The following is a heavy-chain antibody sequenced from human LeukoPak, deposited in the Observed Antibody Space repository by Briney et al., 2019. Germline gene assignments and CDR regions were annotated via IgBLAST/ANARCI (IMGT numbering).Heavy chain of an antibody. Sequence: TSETLSLTCTVSGGSISSGSYYWSWIRQPAGKGLEWIGRIYSSGSTNYNPSLKSRVTISVDTSKNQFSLKLSSVTAADTAVYYCARDKYNWNDGNWFDPWGQGTLVTVSS. CDR1: GGSISSGSYY. V-gene: IGHV4-61*02. D-gene: IGHD1-1*01. CDR3: ARDKYNWNDGNWFDP. CDR2: IYSSGST. J-gene: IGHJ5*02.